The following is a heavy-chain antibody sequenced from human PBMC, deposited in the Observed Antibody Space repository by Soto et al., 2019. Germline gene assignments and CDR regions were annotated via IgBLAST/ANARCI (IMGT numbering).Heavy chain of an antibody. V-gene: IGHV1-69*02. Sequence: QVQLVQSGAAVKKPGSSVKVSCQASGSTFSSYTVSWVRQAPGQGLEWMVRIIPVLGVTNYAPKFKGRVTNSADKSKTTAYMELSSLRSGDTAVYYCARRRYCGADCYSKYYYGMDVWGQGTTVTVSS. CDR1: GSTFSSYT. D-gene: IGHD2-21*02. CDR2: IIPVLGVT. CDR3: ARRRYCGADCYSKYYYGMDV. J-gene: IGHJ6*02.